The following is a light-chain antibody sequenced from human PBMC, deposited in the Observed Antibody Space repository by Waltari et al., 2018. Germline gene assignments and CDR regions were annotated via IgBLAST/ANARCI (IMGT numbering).Light chain of an antibody. CDR2: YAS. CDR3: QQRVHWPMYT. J-gene: IGKJ2*01. V-gene: IGKV3-11*01. CDR1: QSVSNY. Sequence: EIVLTQSPPTLSLSPGERATLPCRASQSVSNYLAWYQQRPGQAPRVLIYYASSRATGIPTRFSGSGSGTDFTLTISSLQPEDSAVYYCQQRVHWPMYTFGQGTKLEIK.